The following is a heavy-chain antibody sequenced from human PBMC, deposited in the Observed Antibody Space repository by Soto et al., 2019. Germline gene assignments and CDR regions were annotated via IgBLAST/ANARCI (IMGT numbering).Heavy chain of an antibody. CDR2: FDPEDGET. V-gene: IGHV1-24*01. D-gene: IGHD1-26*01. CDR1: GYTLTELS. J-gene: IGHJ4*02. CDR3: ATESHLFKSEPSGSYYDY. Sequence: GASVKVSCKVSGYTLTELSMHWVRQAPRKGLEWMGGFDPEDGETIYAQKFQGRVTMTEDTSTDTAYMELSSLRSEDTAVYYCATESHLFKSEPSGSYYDYWGQGTLVTVSS.